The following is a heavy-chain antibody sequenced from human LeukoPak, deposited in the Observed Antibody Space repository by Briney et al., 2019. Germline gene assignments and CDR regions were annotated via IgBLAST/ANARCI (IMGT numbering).Heavy chain of an antibody. J-gene: IGHJ4*02. CDR2: IDPSDSYI. Sequence: GESLKISCQASGYSFTSYWINWVRQMPGKGLEWRGRIDPSDSYINYDPSFQGHVTISTDTSTSTAYLQWNSLQASDSATYYCARRRGQAAGGNVDFWGQGTLVTVSS. CDR3: ARRRGQAAGGNVDF. CDR1: GYSFTSYW. D-gene: IGHD6-13*01. V-gene: IGHV5-10-1*01.